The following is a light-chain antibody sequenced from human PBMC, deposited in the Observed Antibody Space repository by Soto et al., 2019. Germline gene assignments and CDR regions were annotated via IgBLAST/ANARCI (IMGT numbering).Light chain of an antibody. CDR1: SSDVGGYSY. V-gene: IGLV2-14*01. Sequence: QSVLTQPASVSGSPGQSITISCTGTSSDVGGYSYVSWYQQHPGKAPKLIISGVSNRPSGVSNRFSGSKSGNTASLTISGLQAEDEADYFCSSYTSITTQVIFGGGTKLTVL. CDR2: GVS. CDR3: SSYTSITTQVI. J-gene: IGLJ2*01.